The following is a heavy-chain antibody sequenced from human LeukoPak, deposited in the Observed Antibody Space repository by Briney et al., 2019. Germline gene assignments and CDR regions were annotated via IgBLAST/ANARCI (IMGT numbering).Heavy chain of an antibody. D-gene: IGHD3-16*01. Sequence: GGSLRLSCAASGFTFSSNAMSWVRQAPGKGLEWVSTLSDTGVSTYYADSVKGRFTISRDNSKNTLYLQMNSLRAEDTAVYYCAKDWGVGEGDEYFQHWGQGTLVTVSS. CDR2: LSDTGVST. CDR1: GFTFSSNA. V-gene: IGHV3-23*01. J-gene: IGHJ1*01. CDR3: AKDWGVGEGDEYFQH.